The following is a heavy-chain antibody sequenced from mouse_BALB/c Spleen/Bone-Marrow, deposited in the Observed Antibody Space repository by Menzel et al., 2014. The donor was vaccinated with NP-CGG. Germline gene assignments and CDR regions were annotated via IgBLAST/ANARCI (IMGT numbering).Heavy chain of an antibody. CDR1: GYTFRSYW. CDR2: IYPGDGDT. J-gene: IGHJ3*01. V-gene: IGHV1-80*01. D-gene: IGHD3-1*01. CDR3: ARGPSSGCSWFAY. Sequence: QDQLQQSGAELVRPGSSVKISCKAYGYTFRSYWMNWVKQRPGQGLEWIGQIYPGDGDTNYNGKFKGKVTLTADKSSSTAYMQLGSLTSEDSAVYFCARGPSSGCSWFAYWGQGTLVTVSA.